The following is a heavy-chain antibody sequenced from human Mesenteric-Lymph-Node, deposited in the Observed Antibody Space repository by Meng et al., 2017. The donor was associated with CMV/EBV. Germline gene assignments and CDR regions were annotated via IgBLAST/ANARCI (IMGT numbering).Heavy chain of an antibody. V-gene: IGHV3-23*01. CDR3: AKDIIEVAPNYFYYFGMDV. CDR1: GFTFSSYW. Sequence: GESLKISCAASGFTFSSYWMSWVRQAPGKGLEWVSGISGSGSSTYYEDSVKGRFTISRDNSKNTLSLHMNSLRAEDTAIYYCAKDIIEVAPNYFYYFGMDVWGQGTTVTVSS. J-gene: IGHJ6*02. D-gene: IGHD3-22*01. CDR2: ISGSGSST.